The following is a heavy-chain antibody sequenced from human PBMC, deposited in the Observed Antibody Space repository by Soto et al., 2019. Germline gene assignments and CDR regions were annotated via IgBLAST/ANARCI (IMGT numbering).Heavy chain of an antibody. J-gene: IGHJ6*01. CDR3: ASRKTDYAPYVMDV. V-gene: IGHV1-69*06. D-gene: IGHD4-17*01. CDR1: GGTFSSYA. Sequence: SGKVSCPASGGTFSSYAISWVRQAPGQGIEWMGGIIPIFGTANYAQKFQGRVTITADKSTSTAYMELSSLRSEDTAVDYGASRKTDYAPYVMDVCGQGTPVTDSS. CDR2: IIPIFGTA.